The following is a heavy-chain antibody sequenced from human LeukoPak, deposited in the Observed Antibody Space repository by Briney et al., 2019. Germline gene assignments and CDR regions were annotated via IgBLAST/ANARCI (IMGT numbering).Heavy chain of an antibody. CDR1: GGTFSSYA. D-gene: IGHD3-22*01. J-gene: IGHJ4*02. CDR2: IIPIFGIA. V-gene: IGHV1-69*04. CDR3: ARDWYYDSSGYYHGPDY. Sequence: SVKVSCKASGGTFSSYAISWVRQAPGQGLEWMGRIIPIFGIANYAQKFQGRVTITADKSTSTTYMELSSLRSEDTAVYYCARDWYYDSSGYYHGPDYWGQGTLVTVSS.